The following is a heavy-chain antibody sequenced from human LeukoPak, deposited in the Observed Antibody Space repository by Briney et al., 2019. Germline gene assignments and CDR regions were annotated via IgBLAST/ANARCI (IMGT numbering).Heavy chain of an antibody. CDR3: AKVGDTEYYFDY. CDR1: GFTFSSYA. V-gene: IGHV3-23*01. CDR2: ISGSGGST. D-gene: IGHD5-18*01. Sequence: GGSLRLSCAASGFTFSSYAMSWVRQAPGKGLGWVSAISGSGGSTYYADSVKGRFTISRDNFKNTLYLQMNSLRAEDTAVYYCAKVGDTEYYFDYWGQGTLVTVSS. J-gene: IGHJ4*02.